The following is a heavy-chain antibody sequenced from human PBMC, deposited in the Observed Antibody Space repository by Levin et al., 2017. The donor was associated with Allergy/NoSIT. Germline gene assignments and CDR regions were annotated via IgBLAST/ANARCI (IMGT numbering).Heavy chain of an antibody. D-gene: IGHD5-12*01. J-gene: IGHJ6*03. CDR1: GFTFSSYN. CDR3: ARISGYEAPYYHYYMDI. V-gene: IGHV3-48*01. CDR2: ISSGSSVI. Sequence: LSLTCAASGFTFSSYNMNWVRQTPGKGLEWVSYISSGSSVIYYADSVKGRFTISRDNAQNSLHLQMNSLRAEDTAVYYCARISGYEAPYYHYYMDIWGKGTTVTVSS.